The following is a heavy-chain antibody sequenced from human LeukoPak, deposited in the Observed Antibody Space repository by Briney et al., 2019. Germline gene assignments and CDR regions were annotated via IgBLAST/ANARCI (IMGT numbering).Heavy chain of an antibody. V-gene: IGHV1-8*01. CDR2: MSPDSGNT. CDR1: GYTFTSYD. Sequence: ASVKVSCKASGYTFTSYDINWVRQATGQGREWMGWMSPDSGNTGYAQKFQGRVTITRNTYISTVYMELSSLKSEDTAVYYCARAPARRSGSPQGYYYYMDVWGKGTTVTVSS. CDR3: ARAPARRSGSPQGYYYYMDV. D-gene: IGHD3-10*01. J-gene: IGHJ6*03.